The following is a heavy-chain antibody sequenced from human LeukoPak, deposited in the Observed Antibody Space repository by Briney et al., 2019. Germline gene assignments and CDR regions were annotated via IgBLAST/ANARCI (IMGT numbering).Heavy chain of an antibody. CDR3: ATSGFITMVRGVYDY. D-gene: IGHD3-10*01. J-gene: IGHJ4*02. V-gene: IGHV4-4*09. CDR2: IYTSGST. CDR1: GGSISSYY. Sequence: SETLSLTCTVSGGSISSYYWSWIRQPPGKGLEWIGYIYTSGSTNYNPSLKSRVTMSVDTSKNQFSLKLSSVTAADTAVYYCATSGFITMVRGVYDYWGQGTLVTVSS.